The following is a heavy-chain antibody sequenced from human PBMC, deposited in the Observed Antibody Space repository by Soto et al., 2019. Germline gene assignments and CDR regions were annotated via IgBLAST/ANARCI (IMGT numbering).Heavy chain of an antibody. CDR2: ISASGVST. D-gene: IGHD1-26*01. J-gene: IGHJ3*02. CDR1: GFTFSTYA. V-gene: IGHV3-23*01. Sequence: GGSLRLSCAASGFTFSTYAMTWVRQAPGKGLEWVSAISASGVSTYYADSVKDRFTISRDNSKNTLYLQMSTLRAEDTAVYYCAKQNGIYDAVDIWGQGTMVTVSS. CDR3: AKQNGIYDAVDI.